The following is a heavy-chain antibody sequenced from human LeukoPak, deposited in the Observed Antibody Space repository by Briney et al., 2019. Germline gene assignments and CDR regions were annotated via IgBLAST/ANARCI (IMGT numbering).Heavy chain of an antibody. CDR2: IIPIFGTA. D-gene: IGHD2-2*01. Sequence: SVKVSCKASGGTFSSYTINWVRQAPGQGLEWMGGIIPIFGTANYAQKFQGRVTITADESTSTAYMELSSLRSEDTAVYYCASLGYCSSTSCYEHYWGQGTLVTISS. J-gene: IGHJ4*02. CDR3: ASLGYCSSTSCYEHY. V-gene: IGHV1-69*01. CDR1: GGTFSSYT.